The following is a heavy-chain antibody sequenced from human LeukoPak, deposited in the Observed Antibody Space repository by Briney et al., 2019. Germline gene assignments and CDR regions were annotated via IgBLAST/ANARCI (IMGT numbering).Heavy chain of an antibody. CDR2: IGWNSGGI. Sequence: SLRLSCAASGFTFDDYAMLWVRQAPGKGLEWVSGIGWNSGGIVYADSVKGRFTISRDNAKNSLYLQMNSLGAEDTALYYCVKVTAAGFVDHWGQGTLVTVSS. CDR1: GFTFDDYA. D-gene: IGHD6-13*01. V-gene: IGHV3-9*01. J-gene: IGHJ4*02. CDR3: VKVTAAGFVDH.